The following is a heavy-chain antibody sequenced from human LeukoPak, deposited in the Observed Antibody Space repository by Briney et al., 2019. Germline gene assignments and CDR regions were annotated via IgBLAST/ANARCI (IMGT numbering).Heavy chain of an antibody. CDR1: GGSFSGYY. V-gene: IGHV4-34*01. CDR2: ISHSGST. Sequence: PSEPLSLTCAVYGGSFSGYYWNWIRQSPGKGLEWIGEISHSGSTNYNPSLKSRVTISVDTSKNQFSLKLSSVTAADTTVYCCARGFGSGWATLFDYWGQGTLVTVSS. D-gene: IGHD6-19*01. CDR3: ARGFGSGWATLFDY. J-gene: IGHJ4*02.